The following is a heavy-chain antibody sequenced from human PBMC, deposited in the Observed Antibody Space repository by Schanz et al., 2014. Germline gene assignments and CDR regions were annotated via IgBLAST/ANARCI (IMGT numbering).Heavy chain of an antibody. CDR3: ARTFRCGGGECSTWDD. CDR1: GGPFSGY. CDR2: NNHSGST. V-gene: IGHV4-34*01. J-gene: IGHJ4*02. Sequence: QVQLQQWGAGLLKPSETLSLTCAVSGGPFSGYWGWIRQPPGKGLEWIGENNHSGSTNYNPTLKSRVTISVDTSRNQFSLKLSSVTAADTAVYYCARTFRCGGGECSTWDDWGQGTLVTVSS. D-gene: IGHD2-21*01.